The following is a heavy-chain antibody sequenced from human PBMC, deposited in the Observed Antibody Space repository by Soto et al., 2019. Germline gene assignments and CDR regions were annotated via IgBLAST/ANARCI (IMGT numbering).Heavy chain of an antibody. CDR2: ISWNSGSI. CDR3: AKPGYCSGGSCYSSPYLDY. D-gene: IGHD2-15*01. V-gene: IGHV3-9*01. Sequence: GGSLRLSCAASGFTFDDYAMHWVRQAPGKGLEWVSGISWNSGSIGYADSVKGRFTISRDNAKNSLYLQMNSLRAEDTALYYCAKPGYCSGGSCYSSPYLDYWGQGTLVTVSS. J-gene: IGHJ4*02. CDR1: GFTFDDYA.